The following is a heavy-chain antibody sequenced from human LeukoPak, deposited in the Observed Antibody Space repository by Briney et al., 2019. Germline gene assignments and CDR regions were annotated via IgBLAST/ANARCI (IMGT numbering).Heavy chain of an antibody. D-gene: IGHD3-16*01. J-gene: IGHJ4*02. V-gene: IGHV3-74*01. CDR2: INTDGSGT. CDR1: GFTFSNYW. Sequence: GGSLRLSCAASGFTFSNYWMHWVRQAPGKGLVWVSSINTDGSGTTYTDSVKGRFTISRDNAKNTLYLQMNGLTAEDTAVYYCTRVITYFVYWGQGTLVTVSS. CDR3: TRVITYFVY.